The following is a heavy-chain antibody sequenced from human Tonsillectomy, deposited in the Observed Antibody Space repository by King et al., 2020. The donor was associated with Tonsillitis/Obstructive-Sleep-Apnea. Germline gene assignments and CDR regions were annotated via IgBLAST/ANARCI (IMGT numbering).Heavy chain of an antibody. V-gene: IGHV5-51*01. CDR3: ASPSANPPMVHDAFDI. D-gene: IGHD3-10*01. Sequence: QLVQSGAEVKKPGESLKISCKSSGYSFATYWIGWVRQMPGKGLEWMGIIYPGDSDTIYRPSFQGQVTISADKSISTAYLQWSNLRASDTAMYYCASPSANPPMVHDAFDIWGQGTMVTVSS. CDR2: IYPGDSDT. J-gene: IGHJ3*02. CDR1: GYSFATYW.